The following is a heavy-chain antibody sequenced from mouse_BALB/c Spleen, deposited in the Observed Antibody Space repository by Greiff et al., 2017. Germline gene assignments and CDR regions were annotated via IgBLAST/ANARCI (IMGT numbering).Heavy chain of an antibody. J-gene: IGHJ4*01. Sequence: VHLVESGAELARPGASVKLSCKASGYTFTSYWMQWVKQRPGQGLEWIGAIYPGDGDTRYTQKFKGKATLTADKSSSTAYMQLSSLASEDSAVYYCARDGSSYDYYAMDYWGQGTSVTVSS. D-gene: IGHD1-1*01. V-gene: IGHV1-87*01. CDR1: GYTFTSYW. CDR3: ARDGSSYDYYAMDY. CDR2: IYPGDGDT.